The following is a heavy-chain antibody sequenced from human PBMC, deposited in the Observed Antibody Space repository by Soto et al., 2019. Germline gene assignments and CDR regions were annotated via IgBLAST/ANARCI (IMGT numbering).Heavy chain of an antibody. CDR1: GYTFTSYD. D-gene: IGHD6-19*01. CDR3: ARGQAWLVQRYYYGMDV. V-gene: IGHV1-8*01. CDR2: MNPNSGNT. J-gene: IGHJ6*02. Sequence: QVQLVQSGAEVKKPGASVKVSCKASGYTFTSYDINWVRQATGQGLEWMGWMNPNSGNTGYAQKFQGRVTMTRNTSXSXGYMELSSLRSEDTAVYYCARGQAWLVQRYYYGMDVWGQGTTVTVSS.